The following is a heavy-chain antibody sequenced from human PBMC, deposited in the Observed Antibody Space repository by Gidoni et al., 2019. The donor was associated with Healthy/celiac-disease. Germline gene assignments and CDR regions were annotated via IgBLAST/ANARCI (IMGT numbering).Heavy chain of an antibody. Sequence: QLQLQESGPGLVKPSETLSLTCTVSGGSISSSSYYWGWIRQPPGKGLEWIGSIYYSGSTYYNPSLKGRVTISVDTSKNQFSLKLSSVTAADTAVYYCARRGHSSSWYPYYFDYWGQGTLVTVSS. CDR3: ARRGHSSSWYPYYFDY. V-gene: IGHV4-39*01. CDR2: IYYSGST. J-gene: IGHJ4*02. D-gene: IGHD6-13*01. CDR1: GGSISSSSYY.